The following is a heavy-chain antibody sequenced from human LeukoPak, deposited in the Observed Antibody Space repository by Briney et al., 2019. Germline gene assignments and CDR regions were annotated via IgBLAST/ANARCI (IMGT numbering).Heavy chain of an antibody. CDR3: ARAYRGRDRYFDP. Sequence: SETLSLTCAVYGGSFSGYYWSWIRQPPGKGREWIGEINHSGSTNYNPSLKSRVTISVDTSKNQFSLKLSSVTAADTAVYYCARAYRGRDRYFDPWGRGTLVTVSS. D-gene: IGHD2-2*02. J-gene: IGHJ2*01. CDR1: GGSFSGYY. V-gene: IGHV4-34*01. CDR2: INHSGST.